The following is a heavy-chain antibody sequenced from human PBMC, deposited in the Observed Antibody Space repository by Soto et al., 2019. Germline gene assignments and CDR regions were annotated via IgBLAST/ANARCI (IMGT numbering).Heavy chain of an antibody. CDR1: GGSVTNSSYY. J-gene: IGHJ4*02. CDR3: VSQRTTVTTQASFDY. Sequence: NPSETLSLTCTVSGGSVTNSSYYWGWIRQSPGKGLEWIGSVYYRGRSYSKSSVKSRVTISVDTSKNRFSLSLNSVTASDTAVYFCVSQRTTVTTQASFDYWGPGALVTVSS. CDR2: VYYRGRS. D-gene: IGHD4-17*01. V-gene: IGHV4-39*01.